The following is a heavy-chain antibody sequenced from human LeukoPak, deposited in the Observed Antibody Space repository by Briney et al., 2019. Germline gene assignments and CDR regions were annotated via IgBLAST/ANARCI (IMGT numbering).Heavy chain of an antibody. CDR2: IWYDGSNK. CDR3: AKDLIAARHFDY. V-gene: IGHV3-33*06. CDR1: GFTFSSYG. Sequence: GSLRLYCAASGFTFSSYGMHWVRQAPGKGLEWVAVIWYDGSNKYYADSVKGRFTISRDNSKNTLYLQMNSLRAEDTAVYYCAKDLIAARHFDYWGQGTLVTVSS. J-gene: IGHJ4*02. D-gene: IGHD6-6*01.